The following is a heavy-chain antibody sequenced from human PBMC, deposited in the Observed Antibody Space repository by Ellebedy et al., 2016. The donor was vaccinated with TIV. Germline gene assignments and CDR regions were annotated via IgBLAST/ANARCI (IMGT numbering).Heavy chain of an antibody. CDR3: ARLTIVVVMFARNDRYFDY. Sequence: SETLSLTXTVSGGSISSSSYYWGWIRQPPGKGLEWIGSIYYSGSTYDNLSLKSRVTISVDTSKNQFSLKLSSVTAADTAVYFCARLTIVVVMFARNDRYFDYWGQGTLVTVSS. CDR1: GGSISSSSYY. J-gene: IGHJ4*02. V-gene: IGHV4-39*01. CDR2: IYYSGST. D-gene: IGHD3-22*01.